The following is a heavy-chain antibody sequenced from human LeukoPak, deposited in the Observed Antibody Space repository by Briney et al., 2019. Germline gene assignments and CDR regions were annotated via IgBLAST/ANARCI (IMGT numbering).Heavy chain of an antibody. CDR2: IHYDGSNN. CDR3: ARDKVVGPSNFDY. V-gene: IGHV3-30*02. CDR1: GFTFSSYA. J-gene: IGHJ4*02. Sequence: PGGSLRLSCAASGFTFSSYAMHWVRQAPGKGLEWVAFIHYDGSNNYYADSVKGRFTISRDNSKNTLYLQMNSLRAEDTAVYYCARDKVVGPSNFDYWGQGTLVTVSS. D-gene: IGHD1-26*01.